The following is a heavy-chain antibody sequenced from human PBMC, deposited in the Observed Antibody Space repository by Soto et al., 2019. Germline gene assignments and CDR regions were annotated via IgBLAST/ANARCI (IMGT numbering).Heavy chain of an antibody. J-gene: IGHJ4*02. CDR3: ARGEAAAGNTEVDY. CDR1: GFTFSSYA. V-gene: IGHV3-30-3*01. D-gene: IGHD6-13*01. Sequence: GGSLRLSCAASGFTFSSYAMHWVCQAPGKGLEWVAVISYDGSNKYYADSVKGRFTISRDNSKNTLYLQMNSLRAEDTAVYYCARGEAAAGNTEVDYWGQGTLVTVSS. CDR2: ISYDGSNK.